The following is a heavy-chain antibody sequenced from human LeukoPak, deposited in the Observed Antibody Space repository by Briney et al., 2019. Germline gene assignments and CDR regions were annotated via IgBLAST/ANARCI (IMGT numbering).Heavy chain of an antibody. CDR1: GGSISSGGYY. CDR3: AVYDFWSGYYIDY. CDR2: IYYSGST. J-gene: IGHJ4*02. Sequence: PSETLSLTCTVSGGSISSGGYYWSWIRQHPGKGLEWIGYIYYSGSTYYNPSLKSRVTISVDTSKNQFSLKLSSVTAADTAVYYCAVYDFWSGYYIDYWGQGTLVTVSS. V-gene: IGHV4-31*03. D-gene: IGHD3-3*01.